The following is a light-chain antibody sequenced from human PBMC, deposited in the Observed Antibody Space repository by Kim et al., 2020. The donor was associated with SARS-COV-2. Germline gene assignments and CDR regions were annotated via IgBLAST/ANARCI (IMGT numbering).Light chain of an antibody. Sequence: GKTVTISCTRSSGSIGDNYVQWYQQRPGGVPTTVIYEDDQRPSGVPDRFSGSIDSSSNSASLPISGLKTEDEADYYCQSYNRSIVVFGGGTQLTVL. J-gene: IGLJ2*01. CDR2: EDD. CDR3: QSYNRSIVV. CDR1: SGSIGDNY. V-gene: IGLV6-57*03.